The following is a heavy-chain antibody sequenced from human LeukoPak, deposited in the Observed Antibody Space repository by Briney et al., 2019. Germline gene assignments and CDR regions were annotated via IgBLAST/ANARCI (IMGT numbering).Heavy chain of an antibody. J-gene: IGHJ4*02. CDR2: IYPGDSDT. CDR3: ARPRVAVAGKGSFDY. V-gene: IGHV5-51*01. D-gene: IGHD6-19*01. Sequence: GESLKISCKGCGYSFTSYWIVWVRQMPGKGLEWMGIIYPGDSDTRYGPSFQGQVTISADKSISTAYLQWSSLKASDTAMYYCARPRVAVAGKGSFDYWGQGTLVTVSS. CDR1: GYSFTSYW.